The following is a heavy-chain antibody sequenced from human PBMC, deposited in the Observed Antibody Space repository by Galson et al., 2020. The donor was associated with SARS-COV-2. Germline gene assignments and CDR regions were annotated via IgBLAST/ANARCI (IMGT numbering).Heavy chain of an antibody. Sequence: ASVKVSCKASGYTFTSYGISWVRQAPGQGLEWMGWISAYNGNTNYAQKLQGRVTMTTDTSTSTAYMELRSLKSDDTAVYYCAQHSSGPPHDAFDIWGQGTMVTVSS. CDR3: AQHSSGPPHDAFDI. V-gene: IGHV1-18*01. CDR1: GYTFTSYG. CDR2: ISAYNGNT. D-gene: IGHD3-22*01. J-gene: IGHJ3*02.